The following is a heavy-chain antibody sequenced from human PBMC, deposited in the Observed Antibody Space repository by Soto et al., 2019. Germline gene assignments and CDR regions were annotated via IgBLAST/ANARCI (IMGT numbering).Heavy chain of an antibody. Sequence: SETLSLTCAVSGGSISSSSWWSWVRQPPGKGLEWIGSIYYSGSTYNNPSLRSRVSMSIDTSKDQFSLKLKSVTAADTALYFCARQRTSVVTQAYFDVWGPGSLVTVSS. CDR2: IYYSGST. D-gene: IGHD2-21*02. J-gene: IGHJ4*02. CDR3: ARQRTSVVTQAYFDV. V-gene: IGHV4-39*01. CDR1: GGSISSSSW.